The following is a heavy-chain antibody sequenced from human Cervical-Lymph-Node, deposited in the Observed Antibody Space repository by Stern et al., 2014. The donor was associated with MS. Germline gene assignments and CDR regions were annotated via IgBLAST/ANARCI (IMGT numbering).Heavy chain of an antibody. J-gene: IGHJ3*02. CDR2: IAVSGAT. D-gene: IGHD1-7*01. CDR1: GFTFSSHA. V-gene: IGHV3-23*04. CDR3: AKDRAGTVPDAFDI. Sequence: QLVESGGGLVPPGGSLRLSCVVSGFTFSSHAMAWVRQAPGKVLEWVPGIAVSGATYYSDSMKGRFTISRDNSKNTLYLQMNSLRADDTAVFYCAKDRAGTVPDAFDIWGQGTLVTVS.